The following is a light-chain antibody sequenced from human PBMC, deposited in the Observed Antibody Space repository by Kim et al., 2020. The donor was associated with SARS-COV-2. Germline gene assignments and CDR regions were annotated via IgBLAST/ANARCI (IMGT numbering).Light chain of an antibody. CDR1: SSDVGSHNL. CDR3: CSYAGITTLV. Sequence: QSALTQPASVSGSTGQSITISCTGTSSDVGSHNLVSWYRQHPGKAPKLLIYDVTKRPSGISYRFSGSKSGNTASLTISGLQAEDEAHYYCCSYAGITTLVFGGGTQLTVL. V-gene: IGLV2-23*02. CDR2: DVT. J-gene: IGLJ2*01.